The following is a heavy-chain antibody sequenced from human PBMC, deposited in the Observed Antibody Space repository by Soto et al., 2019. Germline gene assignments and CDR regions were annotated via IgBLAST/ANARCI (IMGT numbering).Heavy chain of an antibody. CDR3: ARDQPTVDIVATIDY. J-gene: IGHJ4*02. CDR1: GFTFSSYE. Sequence: GGSLRLSCAASGFTFSSYEMNWVRQAPGKGLEWVSYISSSGSTIYYADSVKGRFTISRDNAKISLYLQMNSLRAEDTAVYYCARDQPTVDIVATIDYWGQGTLVTVSS. D-gene: IGHD5-12*01. V-gene: IGHV3-48*03. CDR2: ISSSGSTI.